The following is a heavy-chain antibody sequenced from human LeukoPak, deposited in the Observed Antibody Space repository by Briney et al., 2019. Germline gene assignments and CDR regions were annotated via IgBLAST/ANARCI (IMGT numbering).Heavy chain of an antibody. D-gene: IGHD3-16*01. CDR2: IYSGGST. V-gene: IGHV3-66*01. CDR3: ARDLGAHRGYFDY. CDR1: GFTVSSNY. Sequence: GGSLRLSCAASGFTVSSNYMSWVRQAPGKGLEWVSVIYSGGSTYYADSVKGRFTISRDNSKNTLYLQMNSLRAEDTAVYYCARDLGAHRGYFDYWGQGTLVTVSS. J-gene: IGHJ4*02.